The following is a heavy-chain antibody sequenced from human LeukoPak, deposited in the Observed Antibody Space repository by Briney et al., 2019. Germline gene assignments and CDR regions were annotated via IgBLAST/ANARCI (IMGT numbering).Heavy chain of an antibody. CDR3: AKDLYDILTGYPCD. D-gene: IGHD3-9*01. CDR2: IRYDGSNK. Sequence: PGGSLRLSCAASGFTFSSYGMHWVRQAPGKGLEWVAFIRYDGSNKYYADSVKGRFTISRDNSKNTLYLQMNSLRVEDTAVYYCAKDLYDILTGYPCDWGQGTLVTVSS. V-gene: IGHV3-30*02. CDR1: GFTFSSYG. J-gene: IGHJ4*02.